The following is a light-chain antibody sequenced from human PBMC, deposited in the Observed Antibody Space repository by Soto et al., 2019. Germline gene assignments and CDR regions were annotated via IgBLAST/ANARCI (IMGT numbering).Light chain of an antibody. V-gene: IGLV2-14*01. CDR3: SSYTSSSTLV. CDR1: SSDVGGYHY. J-gene: IGLJ2*01. CDR2: EVS. Sequence: QSALTQPASVSGSPGQSITISCTGTSSDVGGYHYVSWYQQHPGKAPKLMIYEVSNRPSGVSNRFSGSKSGNTASLTISGIQAEDTADYYCSSYTSSSTLVFGGGTKLTVL.